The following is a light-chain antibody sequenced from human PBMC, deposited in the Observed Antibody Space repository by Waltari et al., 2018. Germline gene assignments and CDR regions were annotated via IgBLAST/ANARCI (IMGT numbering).Light chain of an antibody. V-gene: IGKV4-1*01. J-gene: IGKJ4*01. CDR2: CAS. CDR1: QSLFYNSNNKNY. CDR3: QQYYITPLS. Sequence: DVVLSQSPDFLSVSLGERATIHSKSSQSLFYNSNNKNYFAWYQQKPGQPPKLLIYCASTRESGVPDRFSGSGSGTDFTLTISSLQAEDVAIYFCQQYYITPLSFGGGTRVEIK.